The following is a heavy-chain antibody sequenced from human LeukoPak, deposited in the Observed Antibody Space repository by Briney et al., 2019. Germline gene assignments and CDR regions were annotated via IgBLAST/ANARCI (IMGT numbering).Heavy chain of an antibody. J-gene: IGHJ4*02. CDR3: ARAPVTIFGVVIIPYDY. V-gene: IGHV1-2*02. Sequence: ASVTVSCKASGYTFTGYYMHWVRQAPGQGLEWMGWINPNSGGTNYAQKFRGRVTMTRDTSISTAYMELSRLRSDDTAVYYCARAPVTIFGVVIIPYDYWGQGTLVTVSS. D-gene: IGHD3-3*01. CDR2: INPNSGGT. CDR1: GYTFTGYY.